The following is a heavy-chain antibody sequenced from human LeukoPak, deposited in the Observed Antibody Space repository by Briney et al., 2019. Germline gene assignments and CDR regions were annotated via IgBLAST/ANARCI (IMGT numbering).Heavy chain of an antibody. J-gene: IGHJ4*02. Sequence: ASVKVSCKASGYTFTTYGFNWVRQASGQGLEWMGWISAYNGDTQYAQKLQGRVTMTTDTSTRTAYLELRSLSSDDSAVYYCARGHSESSLSFFDFWGQGTLVTVSS. CDR2: ISAYNGDT. V-gene: IGHV1-18*01. CDR3: ARGHSESSLSFFDF. D-gene: IGHD1-26*01. CDR1: GYTFTTYG.